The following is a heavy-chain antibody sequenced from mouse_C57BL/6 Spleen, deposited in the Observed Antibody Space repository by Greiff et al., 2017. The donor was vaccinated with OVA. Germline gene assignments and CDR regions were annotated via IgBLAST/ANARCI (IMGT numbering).Heavy chain of an antibody. CDR3: ARDYYGSSSFAY. Sequence: EVQLQQSGPELVKPGASVKISCKASGYTFTDYYMNWVKQSHGKSLEWIGDINPNNGGTSYNQKFKGKATLTVDKSSSTAYMELRSLTSEDSAVYYCARDYYGSSSFAYWGQGTLVTVSA. V-gene: IGHV1-26*01. CDR2: INPNNGGT. J-gene: IGHJ3*01. D-gene: IGHD1-1*01. CDR1: GYTFTDYY.